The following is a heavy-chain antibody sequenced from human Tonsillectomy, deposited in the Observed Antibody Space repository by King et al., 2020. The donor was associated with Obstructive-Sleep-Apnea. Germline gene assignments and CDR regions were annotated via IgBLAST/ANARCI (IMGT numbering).Heavy chain of an antibody. V-gene: IGHV4-59*01. D-gene: IGHD3-10*01. J-gene: IGHJ6*02. Sequence: QLQESGPGLVKPSETLSLTCTVSGGSISGYYWSWIRQPPGKGLEWIGYSSYTRSTNYNPSLKSRITISVDTTKHQFSLKLSSVTAADTAAYYCARVGRPYFYYYGMDVWGQGTTVTVSS. CDR3: ARVGRPYFYYYGMDV. CDR2: SSYTRST. CDR1: GGSISGYY.